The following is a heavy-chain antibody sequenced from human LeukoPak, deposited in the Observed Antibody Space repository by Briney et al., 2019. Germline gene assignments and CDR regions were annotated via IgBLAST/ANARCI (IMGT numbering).Heavy chain of an antibody. Sequence: PGGSLRLSCAASGFTFSSYEMNWVRQAPGKGLEWVSYISSSGSTIYYADSVKGRFTISRDNSKNTLYLQMNSLRAEDTAVYYCAKVSGPTDFWGQGALVTVSS. CDR3: AKVSGPTDF. V-gene: IGHV3-48*03. CDR2: ISSSGSTI. CDR1: GFTFSSYE. J-gene: IGHJ4*02.